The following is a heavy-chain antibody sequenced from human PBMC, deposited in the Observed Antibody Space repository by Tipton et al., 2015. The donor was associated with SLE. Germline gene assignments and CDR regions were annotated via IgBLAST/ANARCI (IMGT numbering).Heavy chain of an antibody. J-gene: IGHJ2*01. CDR1: GGSISSYY. D-gene: IGHD6-13*01. CDR3: ASRGAAAAPGWYFDL. Sequence: LRLSCTVSGGSISSYYWSWIRQPPGKGLEWIGYIYYSGSTNYNPSLKSRVTISVDTSKNQFSLKLSSVTAADTAVYYCASRGAAAAPGWYFDLWGCGTLVTVSS. V-gene: IGHV4-59*01. CDR2: IYYSGST.